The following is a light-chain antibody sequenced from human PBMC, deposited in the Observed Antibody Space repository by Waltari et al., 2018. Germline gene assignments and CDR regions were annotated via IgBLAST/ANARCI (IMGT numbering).Light chain of an antibody. J-gene: IGLJ2*01. CDR1: SLRSYY. CDR2: DKN. V-gene: IGLV3-19*01. Sequence: SSEPTQDPAVSVAMGQTVRITCQGDSLRSYYANWYQQRPGQAPILVIYDKNNRPSGVPDRFSGSSSHNTGSLTITGAQAEDEASYYCHSRDASGVAGSFGGGTKLTVL. CDR3: HSRDASGVAGS.